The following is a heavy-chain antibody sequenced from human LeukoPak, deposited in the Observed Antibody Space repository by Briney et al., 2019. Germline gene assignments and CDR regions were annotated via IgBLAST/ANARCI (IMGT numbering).Heavy chain of an antibody. CDR3: ARWWGNYADYGRVDY. CDR1: GASIRSSSYY. CDR2: FFYSGST. D-gene: IGHD4-17*01. Sequence: SETLSLTCTVSGASIRSSSYYWGWIRQPPGTGLEWIGNFFYSGSTYSNPSLKSRVTISVDTSKNHLSLKLSSVIAADTAVYYCARWWGNYADYGRVDYWGQGTLVTVSS. V-gene: IGHV4-39*07. J-gene: IGHJ4*02.